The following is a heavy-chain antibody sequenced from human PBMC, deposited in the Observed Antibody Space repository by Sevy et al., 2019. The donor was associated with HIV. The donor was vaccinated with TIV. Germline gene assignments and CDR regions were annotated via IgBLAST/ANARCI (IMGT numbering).Heavy chain of an antibody. CDR1: GGTFSSYA. CDR3: ARGRSAAGTGYYYYYNGMDV. Sequence: ASVKVSCKASGGTFSSYAISWVRQAPGQGLERMGGIIPIFGTANYAQKFQGRVTITADESTSTAYMELSSLRSEDTAVYYCARGRSAAGTGYYYYYNGMDVWGQGTTVTVSS. CDR2: IIPIFGTA. D-gene: IGHD6-13*01. V-gene: IGHV1-69*13. J-gene: IGHJ6*02.